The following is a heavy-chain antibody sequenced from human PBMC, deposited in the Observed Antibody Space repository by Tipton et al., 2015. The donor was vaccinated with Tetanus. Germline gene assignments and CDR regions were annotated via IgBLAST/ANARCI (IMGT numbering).Heavy chain of an antibody. CDR2: IYESGDT. CDR3: ARHQSGYFTPFDY. D-gene: IGHD3-3*01. J-gene: IGHJ4*02. V-gene: IGHV4-39*01. Sequence: GLVKPSETLSLTCTVSGGSIRGGTFYWGWIRQPPGKGLEWIGSIYESGDTYYIPSLKSRVTISVDTSKNQFSLNLNSMAAADTGVYYCARHQSGYFTPFDYWGQGKLVTVSS. CDR1: GGSIRGGTFY.